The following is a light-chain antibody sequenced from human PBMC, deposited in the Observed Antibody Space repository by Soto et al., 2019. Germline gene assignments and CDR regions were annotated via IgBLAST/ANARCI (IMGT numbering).Light chain of an antibody. CDR2: GAS. CDR1: QSVSSSY. Sequence: EIVLTQSPGTLSLSPGERATLSCRASQSVSSSYLAWYQQKPGQAPRLLIYGASSRATGIPDRFSGSGSGTDFTLTISRPEPEDFAVYYCQQYGSSHTFGGGTKVDIK. CDR3: QQYGSSHT. J-gene: IGKJ4*01. V-gene: IGKV3-20*01.